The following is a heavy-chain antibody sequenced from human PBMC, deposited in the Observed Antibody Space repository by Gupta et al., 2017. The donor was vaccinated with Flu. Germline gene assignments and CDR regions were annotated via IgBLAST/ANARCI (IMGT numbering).Heavy chain of an antibody. J-gene: IGHJ6*02. CDR1: GGTFSSYA. CDR2: IIPIFGTA. Sequence: QVQLVQSGAEVKKPGSSVKVSCKASGGTFSSYAISWVRQAPGQGLEWMGGIIPIFGTANYAQKFQGRVTITADESTSTAYMELSSLRSEDTAVYYCARAGLVPPGGYYYGMDVWGQGTTVTVSS. D-gene: IGHD2-8*02. V-gene: IGHV1-69*01. CDR3: ARAGLVPPGGYYYGMDV.